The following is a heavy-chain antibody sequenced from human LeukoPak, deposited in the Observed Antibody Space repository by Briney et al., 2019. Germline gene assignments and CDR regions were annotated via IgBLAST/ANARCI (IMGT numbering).Heavy chain of an antibody. CDR1: GGTFSSYA. CDR2: IIPIFGTA. Sequence: SVKVSCKASGGTFSSYAISWVRQAPGQGLEWMGRIIPIFGTANYAQKFQGRVTITTDASTSTAYMELSSLRSEDTAVYYCAKYDSSGYYYLDEYFQHWGQGTLVTVSS. D-gene: IGHD3-22*01. V-gene: IGHV1-69*05. J-gene: IGHJ1*01. CDR3: AKYDSSGYYYLDEYFQH.